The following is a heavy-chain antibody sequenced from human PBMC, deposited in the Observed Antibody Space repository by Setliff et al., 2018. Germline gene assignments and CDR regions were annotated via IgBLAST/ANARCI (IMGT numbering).Heavy chain of an antibody. CDR3: RFWSGYYKNDY. CDR1: GVTIGGNNYYY. Sequence: SETLSLTCSLSGVTIGGNNYYYWAWIRQPPGKGLEWIGTISYSGGVFYNPSLRSRVTMSVDSSKKQLSLKLTTVTAADTAVYYCRFWSGYYKNDYWGQGTLVTVSS. CDR2: ISYSGGV. V-gene: IGHV4-39*07. D-gene: IGHD3-3*01. J-gene: IGHJ4*02.